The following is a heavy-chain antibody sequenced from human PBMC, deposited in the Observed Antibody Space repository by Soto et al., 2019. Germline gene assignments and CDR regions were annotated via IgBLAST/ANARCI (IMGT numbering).Heavy chain of an antibody. Sequence: EVQLVESGGGLVQPGGSLRLSCAASGFTFSSYSMNWVRQAPGKGLEWVSYISSSSSTIYYADSVKGRFTISRDNAKNSLYLQMDSLRDEDTTVYYCARVLKIAEAGSRNQGYWGQGTLVTVSS. V-gene: IGHV3-48*02. D-gene: IGHD6-13*01. CDR2: ISSSSSTI. CDR3: ARVLKIAEAGSRNQGY. CDR1: GFTFSSYS. J-gene: IGHJ4*02.